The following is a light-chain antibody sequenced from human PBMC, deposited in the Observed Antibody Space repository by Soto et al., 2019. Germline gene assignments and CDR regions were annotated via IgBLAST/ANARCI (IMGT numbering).Light chain of an antibody. Sequence: IEMPKSPDNLCVSPGERTTLTCRASQSVSNNYLAWYQQKPGQAPRLLIYDASNRATGIPARFSGSGSGTDFTLTISSLQPEDFATYYCQQSYSTPHTFGGGTNV. J-gene: IGKJ4*01. CDR3: QQSYSTPHT. V-gene: IGKV3D-20*02. CDR2: DAS. CDR1: QSVSNNY.